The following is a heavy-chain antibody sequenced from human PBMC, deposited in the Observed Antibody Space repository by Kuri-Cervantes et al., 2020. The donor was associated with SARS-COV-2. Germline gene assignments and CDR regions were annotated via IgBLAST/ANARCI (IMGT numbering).Heavy chain of an antibody. D-gene: IGHD1-26*01. CDR3: AREGVGAHKGYYMDV. V-gene: IGHV1-2*02. CDR1: GYTFTGYY. Sequence: ASVKVSCKASGYTFTGYYMHWVRQAPGQGLEWMGWINPNSGGTNYAQKFQGRVTMTRDTSISTAYMELSRLRSDDTAVYYCAREGVGAHKGYYMDVWSKGTTVTVSS. J-gene: IGHJ6*03. CDR2: INPNSGGT.